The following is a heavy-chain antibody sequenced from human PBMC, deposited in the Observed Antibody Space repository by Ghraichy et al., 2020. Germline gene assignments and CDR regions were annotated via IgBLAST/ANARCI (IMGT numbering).Heavy chain of an antibody. D-gene: IGHD5-18*01. J-gene: IGHJ4*02. CDR1: GFIFSNYW. V-gene: IGHV3-7*01. CDR3: ASHRGYSNGPYDY. Sequence: GGSLRLSCAASGFIFSNYWMSWVRQAPGKGLEWVANIKEDGSEKYYVDSVKGRFTVSRDNAKNSLSLQMNSLRAEDTAVYYCASHRGYSNGPYDYWGQGTLVTVSS. CDR2: IKEDGSEK.